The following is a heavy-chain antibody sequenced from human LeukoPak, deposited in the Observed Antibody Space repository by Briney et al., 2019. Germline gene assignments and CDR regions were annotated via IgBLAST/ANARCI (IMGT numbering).Heavy chain of an antibody. V-gene: IGHV4-39*01. Sequence: SETLSLTCTVSGDSTSSDRYYGGWVHQPPGKGLEWIGNIYYSGSTYYNPSLKSRVTISVDTSKNQFFLKLNSVTAADTAVYYCARGRPYSGGFHLDYWGQGTLVTVSA. CDR3: ARGRPYSGGFHLDY. J-gene: IGHJ4*02. D-gene: IGHD1-26*01. CDR1: GDSTSSDRYY. CDR2: IYYSGST.